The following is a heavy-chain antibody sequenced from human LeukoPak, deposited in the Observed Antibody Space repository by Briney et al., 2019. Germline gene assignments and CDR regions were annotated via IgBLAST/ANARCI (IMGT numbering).Heavy chain of an antibody. J-gene: IGHJ4*02. CDR3: ARDRRGAYGDYATSY. Sequence: ASVKVSCKASGYTFTGYYMHWVRQAPGQGLEWMGWINPNSGATNYAQKFQGRVTMTRDTSISTAYMELSRLRSDDAAVYYCARDRRGAYGDYATSYWGQGTLVTVSS. CDR1: GYTFTGYY. V-gene: IGHV1-2*02. CDR2: INPNSGAT. D-gene: IGHD4-17*01.